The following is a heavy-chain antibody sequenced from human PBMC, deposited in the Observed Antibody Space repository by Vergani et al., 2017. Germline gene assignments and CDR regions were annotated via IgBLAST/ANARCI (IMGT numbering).Heavy chain of an antibody. CDR3: AKDKSGSYPTYFDY. D-gene: IGHD1-26*01. Sequence: EVQLVESGGGLVKPGRSLRLSCTASGFTFGDYAMSWFHQAPGKGLEWVGFIRSKAYGGTTEYAASVKGRFTISRDDSKSIAYLQMNSLKTEDTAVYYCAKDKSGSYPTYFDYWGQGTLVTVSS. V-gene: IGHV3-49*05. CDR2: IRSKAYGGTT. J-gene: IGHJ4*02. CDR1: GFTFGDYA.